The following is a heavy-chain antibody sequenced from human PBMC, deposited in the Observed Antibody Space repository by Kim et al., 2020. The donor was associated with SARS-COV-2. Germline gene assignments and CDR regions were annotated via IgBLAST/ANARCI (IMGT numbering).Heavy chain of an antibody. J-gene: IGHJ4*02. CDR1: GFTFDDYA. V-gene: IGHV3-9*01. CDR3: AILPGNRFSSYY. D-gene: IGHD6-6*01. CDR2: ISWNSGSI. Sequence: GGSLRLSCAASGFTFDDYAMHWVRQAPGKGLEWVSGISWNSGSIGYADSVKGRFTISRDNAKNSLYLQMNSLRAEDTALYYCAILPGNRFSSYYWGQGTL.